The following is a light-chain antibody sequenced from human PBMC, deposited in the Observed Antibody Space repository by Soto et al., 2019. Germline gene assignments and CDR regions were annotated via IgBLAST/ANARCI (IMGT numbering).Light chain of an antibody. CDR2: EVS. CDR3: WSYAGSFTYV. V-gene: IGLV2-23*02. J-gene: IGLJ1*01. CDR1: SSDVGSYTL. Sequence: QCVLTQPASVSGSPGQAITISCTGSSSDVGSYTLVSWYQQHPGKVPKLMIYEVSKRPSGVSVRFSGSRSGNTASLTISGLQAEDEADYFCWSYAGSFTYVFGTVTKVTVL.